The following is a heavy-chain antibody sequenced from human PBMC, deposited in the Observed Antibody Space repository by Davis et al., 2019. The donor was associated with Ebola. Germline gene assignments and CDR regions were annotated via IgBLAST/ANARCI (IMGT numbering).Heavy chain of an antibody. D-gene: IGHD3-16*01. CDR1: GYKFTGYY. Sequence: ASVKVSCKASGYKFTGYYIHWVRQAPGQGLEWMEWINPNTAGTNSAQRFQGRVTMTRDTSINTAYLDLSRLRSDDTAVYYCARGYDYVWGTGDFEYWGQGTPVTVSS. V-gene: IGHV1-2*02. CDR2: INPNTAGT. J-gene: IGHJ4*02. CDR3: ARGYDYVWGTGDFEY.